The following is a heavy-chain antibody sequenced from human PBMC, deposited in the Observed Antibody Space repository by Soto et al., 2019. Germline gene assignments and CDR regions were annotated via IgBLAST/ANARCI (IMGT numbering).Heavy chain of an antibody. CDR3: ARASAAGGYYYYGMDV. CDR1: GYTFSDYD. J-gene: IGHJ6*02. CDR2: INPNSGGT. Sequence: ASVKVSCKASGYTFSDYDMHWVRQAPGQGLEWMGWINPNSGGTNYAQNFQGWVTMTRDTSISTAYMELSRLRSDDTAVYYCARASAAGGYYYYGMDVWGPGTTVTVSS. V-gene: IGHV1-2*04. D-gene: IGHD6-13*01.